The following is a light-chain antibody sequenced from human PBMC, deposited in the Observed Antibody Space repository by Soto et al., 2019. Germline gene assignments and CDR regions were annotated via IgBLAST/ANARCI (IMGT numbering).Light chain of an antibody. CDR1: HTISSSY. J-gene: IGKJ1*01. Sequence: EIVLTQSPGTLSLSPGERATLSCRASHTISSSYLAWYQQKPGQAPRLLMYGVSSRATGIPDRFSGSGSGTDFTLTITRLEPEDFAVYYCQQYGSSPWTFGQGTKVDIK. CDR2: GVS. CDR3: QQYGSSPWT. V-gene: IGKV3-20*01.